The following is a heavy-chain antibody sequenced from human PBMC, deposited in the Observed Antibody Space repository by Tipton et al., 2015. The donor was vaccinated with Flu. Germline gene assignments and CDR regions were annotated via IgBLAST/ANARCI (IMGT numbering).Heavy chain of an antibody. Sequence: TLSLTCTMSGGSVSTGGYYLSWIRQHPGKGLEWIGYIYYGGSTYYNPSLKSRVAISVDAPKNQFSLKLTSVTAADTAVYFCARAPFRYYGSGSFDYWGQGTPVTVSS. D-gene: IGHD3-10*01. CDR3: ARAPFRYYGSGSFDY. CDR1: GGSVSTGGYY. CDR2: IYYGGST. V-gene: IGHV4-31*03. J-gene: IGHJ4*02.